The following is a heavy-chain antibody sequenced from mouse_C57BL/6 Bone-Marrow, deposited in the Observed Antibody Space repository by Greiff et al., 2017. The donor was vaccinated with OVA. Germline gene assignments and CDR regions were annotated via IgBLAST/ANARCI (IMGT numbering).Heavy chain of an antibody. CDR3: ARSGYGNYYAMDY. CDR1: GYAFTNYL. CDR2: INPGSGGT. J-gene: IGHJ4*01. Sequence: VMLVESGAELVRPGTSVKVSCKASGYAFTNYLIEWVKQRPGQGLEWIGVINPGSGGTNYNEKFKGKATLTADKSSSTAYMQLSSLTSEDSAVYFCARSGYGNYYAMDYWGQGTSVTVSS. D-gene: IGHD2-1*01. V-gene: IGHV1-54*01.